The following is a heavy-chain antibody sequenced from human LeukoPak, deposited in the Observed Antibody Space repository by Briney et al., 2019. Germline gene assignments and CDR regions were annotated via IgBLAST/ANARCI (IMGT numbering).Heavy chain of an antibody. CDR2: IIPIFGTA. Sequence: SVKVSCKASGGTFSSYAISWVRQAPGQGLEWMGRIIPIFGTANYAQKFQGRVTITTDESTSTAYMELSSLRSEDTAVYYCARDRAPYSNYPLEGYWGQGTLVTVSS. CDR1: GGTFSSYA. CDR3: ARDRAPYSNYPLEGY. J-gene: IGHJ4*02. V-gene: IGHV1-69*05. D-gene: IGHD4-11*01.